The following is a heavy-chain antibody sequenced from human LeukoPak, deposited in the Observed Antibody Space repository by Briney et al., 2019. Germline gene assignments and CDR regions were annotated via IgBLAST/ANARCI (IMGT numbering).Heavy chain of an antibody. J-gene: IGHJ5*02. D-gene: IGHD6-6*01. V-gene: IGHV4-30-2*01. Sequence: PSETLSLTCAVSGGSISSGGYSWSWIRQPPGKGLEWIGYIYHSGSTYYNPSLKSRATISVDRSKNQFSLKLSSVTAADTAVYYCARGVYSSFDRGASNWFDPWGQGTLVTVSS. CDR3: ARGVYSSFDRGASNWFDP. CDR1: GGSISSGGYS. CDR2: IYHSGST.